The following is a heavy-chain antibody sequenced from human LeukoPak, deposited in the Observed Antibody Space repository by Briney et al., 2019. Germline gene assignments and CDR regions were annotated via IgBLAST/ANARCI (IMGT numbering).Heavy chain of an antibody. V-gene: IGHV1-69*04. Sequence: SVKVSCKASGGTFSSYAISWVRQAPGQGLEWMGRIIPILGIANYAQKFQGRVTITADKSTSTAYMELSSLRSEDTAVYYCARDGVNGDYVRYYGMDVWGQGTTVTVSS. J-gene: IGHJ6*02. CDR1: GGTFSSYA. CDR3: ARDGVNGDYVRYYGMDV. CDR2: IIPILGIA. D-gene: IGHD4-17*01.